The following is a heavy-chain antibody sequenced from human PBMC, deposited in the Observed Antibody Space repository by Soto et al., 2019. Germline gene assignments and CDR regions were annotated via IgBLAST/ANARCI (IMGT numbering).Heavy chain of an antibody. J-gene: IGHJ6*02. CDR2: ISYDGTDE. V-gene: IGHV3-30*03. Sequence: GGSLRLSCAASGFSFSSYGMHWVRQAPGKGLEWVAMISYDGTDEYYADSVKGRFTISRDNAKNSLYLQMNSLRAEDTAVYYCARDRYSYYDFWSGSLPYYYYGMDVWGQGTTVTV. CDR3: ARDRYSYYDFWSGSLPYYYYGMDV. CDR1: GFSFSSYG. D-gene: IGHD3-3*01.